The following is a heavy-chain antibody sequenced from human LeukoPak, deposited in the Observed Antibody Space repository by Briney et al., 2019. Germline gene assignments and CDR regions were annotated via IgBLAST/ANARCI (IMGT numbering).Heavy chain of an antibody. V-gene: IGHV1-18*01. CDR3: ARDSVGSGWYTVDY. D-gene: IGHD6-19*01. CDR2: ISAYNGNT. J-gene: IGHJ4*02. Sequence: ASVKVSCKASGGTFSSYAISWVRQAPGQGLEWMGWISAYNGNTNYAQKLQGRVTMTTDTSTSTAYMELRSLRSDDTAVYYCARDSVGSGWYTVDYWGQGTLVTVSS. CDR1: GGTFSSYA.